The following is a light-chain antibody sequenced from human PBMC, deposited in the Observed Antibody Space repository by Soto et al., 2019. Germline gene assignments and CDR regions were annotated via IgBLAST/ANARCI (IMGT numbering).Light chain of an antibody. CDR1: QSVSSY. Sequence: EIVLTQSPATLSLSPGERATLSCRASQSVSSYLAWYQQKPGQDPRLLIYGASNRATGIPDRFSGSGSGTDFTLTSSRLQTEDFAVFYCQQYGTSEIIFGQGTRLDIK. V-gene: IGKV3-20*01. J-gene: IGKJ5*01. CDR2: GAS. CDR3: QQYGTSEII.